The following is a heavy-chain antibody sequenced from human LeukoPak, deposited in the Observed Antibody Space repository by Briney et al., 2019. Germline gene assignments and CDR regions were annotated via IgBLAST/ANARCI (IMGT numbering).Heavy chain of an antibody. Sequence: SGRSLRLSCAASGFTFSSYGMHWVRQTPGKGLEWVTIISYDGSNEYYADSVKGRFTISRDNSKNTLYLQMNSLRAEDTAVYYCARGRYDYVWGSYRPYYFDYWGQGTLVTVSS. CDR1: GFTFSSYG. D-gene: IGHD3-16*02. V-gene: IGHV3-30*03. CDR2: ISYDGSNE. CDR3: ARGRYDYVWGSYRPYYFDY. J-gene: IGHJ4*02.